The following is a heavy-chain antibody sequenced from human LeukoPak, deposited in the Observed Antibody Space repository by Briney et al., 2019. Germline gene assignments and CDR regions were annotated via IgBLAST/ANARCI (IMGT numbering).Heavy chain of an antibody. V-gene: IGHV3-7*01. D-gene: IGHD3-10*01. J-gene: IGHJ6*03. CDR2: IKQDGSEK. Sequence: GGSLRLSCAASGFTFSSYWMSWVRQAPGKGREWVANIKQDGSEKYYVDSVKGRFTISRDNAKNSLYLQMNSLRAEDTAVYYCARDSRGLWFGGYYYYMDVWGKGTTVTVSS. CDR3: ARDSRGLWFGGYYYYMDV. CDR1: GFTFSSYW.